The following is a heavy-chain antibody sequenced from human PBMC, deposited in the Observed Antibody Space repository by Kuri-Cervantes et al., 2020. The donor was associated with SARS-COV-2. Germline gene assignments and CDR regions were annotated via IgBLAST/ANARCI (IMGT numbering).Heavy chain of an antibody. CDR2: INHSGST. CDR1: GFTFSSYS. CDR3: ARWSGSVYFDY. J-gene: IGHJ4*02. Sequence: ESLKISCAASGFTFSSYSMNWIRQPPGKGLEWIGEINHSGSTNYNPSLKSRVTISVDTSKNQFSLKLSSVTAADTAVYYCARWSGSVYFDYWGQGTLVTVSS. V-gene: IGHV4-34*01. D-gene: IGHD3-3*01.